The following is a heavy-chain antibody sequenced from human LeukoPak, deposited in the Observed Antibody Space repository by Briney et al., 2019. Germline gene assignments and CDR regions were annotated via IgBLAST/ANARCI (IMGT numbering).Heavy chain of an antibody. CDR1: GGTFSSYA. Sequence: ASVKVSCKASGGTFSSYAISWVRQAPGQGLEWMGRIIPILGIANYAQKFQGRVTITADKSTSTAYMELSSLRSEDTAVYYCARGRESAYSSSDAFDIWGQGTMVTVSS. D-gene: IGHD6-13*01. CDR2: IIPILGIA. J-gene: IGHJ3*02. CDR3: ARGRESAYSSSDAFDI. V-gene: IGHV1-69*04.